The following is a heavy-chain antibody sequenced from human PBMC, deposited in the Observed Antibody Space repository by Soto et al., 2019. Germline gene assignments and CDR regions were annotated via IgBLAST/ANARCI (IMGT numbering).Heavy chain of an antibody. V-gene: IGHV3-30*18. CDR3: AKDAYNAAFDV. Sequence: WWSLRLSCSTSVFSFNIFGMHWFRQAPGEALEWVGLISKNGDNQYYGDSAKGRFIISRDNPKNSLYLQLHSLRPDDTAVYYCAKDAYNAAFDVWGQGTMVTVSS. D-gene: IGHD1-1*01. CDR2: ISKNGDNQ. J-gene: IGHJ3*01. CDR1: VFSFNIFG.